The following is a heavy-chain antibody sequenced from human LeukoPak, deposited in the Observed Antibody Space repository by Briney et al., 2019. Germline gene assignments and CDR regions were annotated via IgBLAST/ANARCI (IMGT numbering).Heavy chain of an antibody. J-gene: IGHJ5*02. D-gene: IGHD6-19*01. CDR3: ATGYSSGWTWYNWFDP. CDR2: FDPEDGET. Sequence: ASVKVSCKVSGYTLTELSMHWVRQAPGKGLEWMGGFDPEDGETIYAQKFQGRVTMTEDTSIDTAYMELSSLRSEDTAVYYCATGYSSGWTWYNWFDPWGQGTLVTVSS. V-gene: IGHV1-24*01. CDR1: GYTLTELS.